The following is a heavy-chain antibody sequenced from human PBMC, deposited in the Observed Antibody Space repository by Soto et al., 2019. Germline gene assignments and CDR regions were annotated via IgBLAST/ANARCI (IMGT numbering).Heavy chain of an antibody. CDR2: LKGNGDS. D-gene: IGHD1-1*01. V-gene: IGHV3-23*01. CDR3: ARVAWGPTGDDC. J-gene: IGHJ4*02. CDR1: GFTISTTD. Sequence: GGSLRLSCAASGFTISTTDISWVRQPPGKGLEWVSGLKGNGDSYYADSVKGRFTISRDNSKNTLYLQINSLSAEDTAMYYCARVAWGPTGDDCWGQGTLLTVSS.